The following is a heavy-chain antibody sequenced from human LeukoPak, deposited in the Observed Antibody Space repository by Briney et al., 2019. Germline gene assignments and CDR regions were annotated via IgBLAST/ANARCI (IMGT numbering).Heavy chain of an antibody. CDR2: IYYTGNT. Sequence: SETLSLTCTVSGDSISSSSYHWGWIRQPPGKGLEWIGLIYYTGNTYYNPSLKSRVAISVDTPKNQFSLKLSSVTAADTTVYYCVRYSTGFAGDWGQGTLVTVSS. D-gene: IGHD2-8*02. CDR1: GDSISSSSYH. CDR3: VRYSTGFAGD. V-gene: IGHV4-39*01. J-gene: IGHJ4*02.